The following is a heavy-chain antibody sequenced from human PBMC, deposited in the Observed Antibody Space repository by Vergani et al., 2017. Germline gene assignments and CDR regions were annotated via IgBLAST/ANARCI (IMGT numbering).Heavy chain of an antibody. D-gene: IGHD3-10*01. Sequence: QVQLVESGGGVVQPGRYLRLYCEASGFTFSSYAMHWVRQAPGKGLEWVAVISYDGSNKYYADSVKGRFTISRDNSKNTLYLQMNSLRAEDTAVYYCARGGRFESPSRNYYYYMDVWGKGTTVTVSS. CDR2: ISYDGSNK. CDR1: GFTFSSYA. J-gene: IGHJ6*03. CDR3: ARGGRFESPSRNYYYYMDV. V-gene: IGHV3-30-3*01.